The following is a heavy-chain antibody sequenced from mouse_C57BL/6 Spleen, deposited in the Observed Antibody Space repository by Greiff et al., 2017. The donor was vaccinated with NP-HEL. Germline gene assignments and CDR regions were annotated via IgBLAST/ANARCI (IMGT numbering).Heavy chain of an antibody. Sequence: VQLKQSGPGLVKPSQSLSLTCSVTGYSITSGYYWNWIRQFPGNKLEWMGYISYDGSNNYNPSLKNRISITRDTSKNQFFLKLNSVTTEDTATYYCARERYGKGSYWGQGTTLTVSS. CDR2: ISYDGSN. V-gene: IGHV3-6*01. J-gene: IGHJ2*01. D-gene: IGHD2-10*02. CDR1: GYSITSGYY. CDR3: ARERYGKGSY.